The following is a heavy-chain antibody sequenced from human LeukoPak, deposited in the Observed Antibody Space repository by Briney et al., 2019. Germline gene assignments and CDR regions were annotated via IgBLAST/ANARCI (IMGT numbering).Heavy chain of an antibody. Sequence: GRSLRLSCAASGFTFSTYAIHWVRQAPGKGLEWVAVVSFDGSNKYYADSVRGRFTISRDNSKNTLYLQMNSLRAEDTAVYYCAKGSTVVVITASIAFDVWGQGTMVTVSS. V-gene: IGHV3-30*04. CDR3: AKGSTVVVITASIAFDV. J-gene: IGHJ3*01. D-gene: IGHD3-22*01. CDR1: GFTFSTYA. CDR2: VSFDGSNK.